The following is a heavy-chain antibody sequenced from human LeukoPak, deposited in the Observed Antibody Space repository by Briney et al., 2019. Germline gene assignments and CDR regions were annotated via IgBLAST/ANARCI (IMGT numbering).Heavy chain of an antibody. CDR3: ARHGNSPARPGWFDY. CDR2: IYYSGST. D-gene: IGHD6-6*01. J-gene: IGHJ4*02. Sequence: SETLSLTCTVSGGSISSYYWSWIRQPPGKGLEWIGYIYYSGSTNYNPSLKSRVTISVDTSKNQFSLKLSSVTAADTAVYYCARHGNSPARPGWFDYWGQGTLVTVSS. CDR1: GGSISSYY. V-gene: IGHV4-59*08.